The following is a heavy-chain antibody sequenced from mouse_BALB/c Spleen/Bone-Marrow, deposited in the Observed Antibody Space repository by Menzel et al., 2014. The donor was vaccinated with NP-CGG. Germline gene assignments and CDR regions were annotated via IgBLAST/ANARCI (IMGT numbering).Heavy chain of an antibody. D-gene: IGHD3-1*01. V-gene: IGHV1-54*01. Sequence: VQLQQSGAELVRPGTSVKVSCKASGYAFTNYLIEWVKRRPGQGLEWIGVINPGSGGTNYNENFKGKATLTADKSSSTAYMQLSRLTSEDSAVYFCARHLGPAYAMAYLGQGTSVTVSS. CDR1: GYAFTNYL. CDR2: INPGSGGT. CDR3: ARHLGPAYAMAY. J-gene: IGHJ4*01.